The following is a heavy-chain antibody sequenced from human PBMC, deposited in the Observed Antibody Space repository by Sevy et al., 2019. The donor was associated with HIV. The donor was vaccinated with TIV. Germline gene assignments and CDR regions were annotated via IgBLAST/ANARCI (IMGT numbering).Heavy chain of an antibody. Sequence: GGSLRLSCAGYGFSFSGSDMHWVRQPTGKGLEWISIIGTLGDTFYADSVKGRFTISRDNAKSSLYLEMSSLRAGDTALYYCVRGLQTHCDRTAYPLDHWGQGTLVTVSS. CDR3: VRGLQTHCDRTAYPLDH. J-gene: IGHJ5*02. D-gene: IGHD2-21*01. V-gene: IGHV3-13*01. CDR2: IGTLGDT. CDR1: GFSFSGSD.